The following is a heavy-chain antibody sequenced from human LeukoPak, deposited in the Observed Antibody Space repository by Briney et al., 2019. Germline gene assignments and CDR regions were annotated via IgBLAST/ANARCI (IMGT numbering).Heavy chain of an antibody. CDR1: GFTFTSSA. CDR3: AAADTAMVARFDY. V-gene: IGHV1-58*02. CDR2: IVVGSGNT. Sequence: SVKVSCKASGFTFTSSAMQWVRQARGQRLEWIGWIVVGSGNTNYAQKFQVRVTITRDMSTSTAYMELSSLRSEDTAVYYCAAADTAMVARFDYWGQGTLVTVSS. J-gene: IGHJ4*02. D-gene: IGHD5-18*01.